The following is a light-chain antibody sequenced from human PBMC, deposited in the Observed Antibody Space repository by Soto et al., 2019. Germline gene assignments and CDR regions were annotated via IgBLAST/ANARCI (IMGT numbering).Light chain of an antibody. CDR2: DAY. V-gene: IGKV3-15*01. CDR1: QSVGST. CDR3: QHYKTWPLA. J-gene: IGKJ4*01. Sequence: IVLTQSPATLSLSPGERATLSCRASQSVGSTLAWYRQQPGQAPRLLIYDAYIRASGVPARFSGSGSGTEFTLTISGLQSEDFAVYFCQHYKTWPLAFGGGTKVDNK.